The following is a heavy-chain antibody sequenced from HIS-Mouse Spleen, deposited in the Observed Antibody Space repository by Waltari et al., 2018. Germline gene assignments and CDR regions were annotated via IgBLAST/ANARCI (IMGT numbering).Heavy chain of an antibody. CDR3: ARIAEGYSSGWYAFDY. D-gene: IGHD6-19*01. J-gene: IGHJ4*02. V-gene: IGHV2-70*15. Sequence: QVTLRESGPALVKPTQTLTLTCTFSWFSLTTRRMCVIRICHPPGKPLEWLARIDWDDDKYYSTSLKTRLTISKDTSKNQVVLTMTNMDPVDTATYYCARIAEGYSSGWYAFDYWGQGTLVTVSS. CDR2: IDWDDDK. CDR1: WFSLTTRRMC.